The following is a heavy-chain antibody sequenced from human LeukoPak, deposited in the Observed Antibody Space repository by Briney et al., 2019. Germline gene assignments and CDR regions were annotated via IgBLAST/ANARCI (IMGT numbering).Heavy chain of an antibody. Sequence: GGSLRLSCAASGFTFSSYEMNWVRQAPGKGLEWVSYISSSGSTIHYADSVKGRFTISRDNPRNTLYLQMKSLRAEDTAVYFCAKRGVVIRVILVGFHKEAYYFDSWGQGALVTVSS. V-gene: IGHV3-48*03. CDR1: GFTFSSYE. CDR2: ISSSGSTI. CDR3: AKRGVVIRVILVGFHKEAYYFDS. D-gene: IGHD3-22*01. J-gene: IGHJ4*02.